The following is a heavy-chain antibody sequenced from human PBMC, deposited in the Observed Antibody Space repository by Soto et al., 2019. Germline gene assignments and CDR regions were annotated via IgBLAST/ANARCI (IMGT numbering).Heavy chain of an antibody. V-gene: IGHV1-8*01. J-gene: IGHJ4*02. Sequence: QVQLVQSGAEVKKPGASVKVSCKASGYTFTSYDINWVRQATGQGLEWMGWMNPNSGNTGYAQKFQGRVTMTRNTSISTAYRGLSSLRAEDTAGYYCASRGRGSYYSGLAMDYWGQGTLVTVSS. CDR3: ASRGRGSYYSGLAMDY. CDR1: GYTFTSYD. CDR2: MNPNSGNT. D-gene: IGHD1-26*01.